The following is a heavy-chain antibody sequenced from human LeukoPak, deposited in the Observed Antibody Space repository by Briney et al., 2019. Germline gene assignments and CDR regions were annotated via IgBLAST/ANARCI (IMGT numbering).Heavy chain of an antibody. D-gene: IGHD3-9*01. CDR2: IYPGDSDT. Sequence: GESLQISCKGSGYRFTSYWIGWVRQMPGKGLEWMGIIYPGDSDTRYSPSFQGQVTISADKSINTAYLQWSSLKASDPAMYYCARYYFLTGSYFFDYWGQGTLVTVSS. CDR3: ARYYFLTGSYFFDY. V-gene: IGHV5-51*01. CDR1: GYRFTSYW. J-gene: IGHJ4*02.